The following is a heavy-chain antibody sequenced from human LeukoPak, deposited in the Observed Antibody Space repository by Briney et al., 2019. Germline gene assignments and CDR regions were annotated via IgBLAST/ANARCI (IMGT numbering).Heavy chain of an antibody. CDR3: ARDREGGPYGPAFDI. CDR1: GYSISSGYY. Sequence: SETLSLTCAVSGYSISSGYYWGWIRQPPGKGLEWIGSIYHSGSTYYNPSLKSRVTISVDTSKNQFSLKLSSVTAADTAVYYCARDREGGPYGPAFDIWGQGTMVTVSS. CDR2: IYHSGST. J-gene: IGHJ3*02. V-gene: IGHV4-38-2*02. D-gene: IGHD3-16*01.